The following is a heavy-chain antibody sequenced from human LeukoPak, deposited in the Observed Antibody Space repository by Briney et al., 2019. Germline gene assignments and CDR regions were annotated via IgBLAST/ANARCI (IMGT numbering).Heavy chain of an antibody. D-gene: IGHD6-19*01. CDR3: ARDLGSGWYGGDFDY. CDR2: ISSSSSYI. CDR1: GFTFSSYS. V-gene: IGHV3-21*01. J-gene: IGHJ4*02. Sequence: GGSLRLSCAASGFTFSSYSMNWARQAPGRGLEWVSSISSSSSYIYYADSVKGRFTISRDNAKNSLYLQMNSLRAEDTAVYYCARDLGSGWYGGDFDYWGQGTLVTVSS.